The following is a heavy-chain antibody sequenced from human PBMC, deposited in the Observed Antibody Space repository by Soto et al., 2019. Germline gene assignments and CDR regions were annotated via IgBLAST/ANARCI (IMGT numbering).Heavy chain of an antibody. V-gene: IGHV3-30*18. CDR1: AFTLTTYG. J-gene: IGHJ5*02. Sequence: GGSLRLSCALSAFTLTTYGMHWLRPAPSKGLEWVAVISSDGSTKFYTDSVKGRFTISRDNSKHTLYLQITRLRTEDTAVYYCAKDRYSNTGNWFDPWGQGTLVTVSS. CDR3: AKDRYSNTGNWFDP. D-gene: IGHD6-13*01. CDR2: ISSDGSTK.